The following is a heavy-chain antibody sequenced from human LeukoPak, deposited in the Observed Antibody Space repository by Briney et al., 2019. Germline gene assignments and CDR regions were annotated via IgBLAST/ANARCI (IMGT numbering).Heavy chain of an antibody. V-gene: IGHV3-9*01. CDR3: VKDAPNGSVDF. Sequence: GGSLRLCCVTSGFTFERYVMHWMRLTPGKGLECVSSIHPNNGGVGYAASVKGRFAISRDNARNSLDLEMTSPRPEDTAVYYCVKDAPNGSVDFWGRGTLVTVSS. CDR1: GFTFERYV. J-gene: IGHJ4*02. D-gene: IGHD2-8*01. CDR2: IHPNNGGV.